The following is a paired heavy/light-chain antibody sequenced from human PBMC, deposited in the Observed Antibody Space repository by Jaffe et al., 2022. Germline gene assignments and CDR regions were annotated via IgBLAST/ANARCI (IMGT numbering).Heavy chain of an antibody. CDR2: IYWDDDK. CDR3: AHLLNVDYYDSSGYYYVWYFDY. CDR1: GFSLSTSGVG. V-gene: IGHV2-5*02. Sequence: QITLKESGPTLVKPTQTLTLTCTFSGFSLSTSGVGVGWIRQPPGKALEWLALIYWDDDKRYSPSLKSRLTITKDTSKNQVVLTMTNMDPVDTATYYCAHLLNVDYYDSSGYYYVWYFDYWGQGTLVTVSS. D-gene: IGHD3-22*01. J-gene: IGHJ4*02.
Light chain of an antibody. CDR2: AAS. Sequence: DIQMTQSPSSLSASVGDRVTITCRASQSISSYLNWYQQKPGKAPKLLIYAASSLQSGVPSRFSGSGSGTDFTLTISSLQPEDFATYYCQQSYSTLLYTFGQGTKLEIK. J-gene: IGKJ2*01. CDR3: QQSYSTLLYT. V-gene: IGKV1-39*01. CDR1: QSISSY.